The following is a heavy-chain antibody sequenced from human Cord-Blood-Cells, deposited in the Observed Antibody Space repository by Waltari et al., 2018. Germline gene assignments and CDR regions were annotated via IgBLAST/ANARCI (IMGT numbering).Heavy chain of an antibody. CDR2: IYYSGST. CDR1: GGSISSYY. Sequence: QVQLQESGPGLVRPSETLSLTCTVAGGSISSYYRRWIRQPPGKGLEWIGYIYYSGSTNYTPPLKSRVTISVDTSKNQFSLKLSSVTAADTAVYYCARGYSSSSGGFDPWGQGTLVTVSS. D-gene: IGHD6-6*01. J-gene: IGHJ5*02. CDR3: ARGYSSSSGGFDP. V-gene: IGHV4-59*01.